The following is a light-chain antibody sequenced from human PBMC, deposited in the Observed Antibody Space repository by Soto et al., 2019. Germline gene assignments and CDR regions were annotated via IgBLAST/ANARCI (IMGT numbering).Light chain of an antibody. Sequence: QSALTQPASVSGSPGQSIIISCTGTSSDVDTYKYVSWYQQHPGKAPKLMIYEVSHRPSGVSDRFSGSKSGNTASLTISGLQVEDEADYYCCSYAGSTTRVLFGGGTKLTVL. V-gene: IGLV2-14*01. CDR2: EVS. CDR1: SSDVDTYKY. J-gene: IGLJ2*01. CDR3: CSYAGSTTRVL.